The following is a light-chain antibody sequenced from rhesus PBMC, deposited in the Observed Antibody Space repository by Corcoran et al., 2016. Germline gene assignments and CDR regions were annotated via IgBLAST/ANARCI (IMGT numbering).Light chain of an antibody. CDR1: QSFSSS. CDR2: RAS. J-gene: IGKJ4*01. CDR3: QQYYSDPLT. V-gene: IGKV1-46*01. Sequence: DIQMTQSPSSLSASVGDTVTITCRASQSFSSSLAWCQQKPGKAPKLLFYRASSLQSGVPSRFSGSKSWTDFTLTISILQPEDIASYYCQQYYSDPLTFGGGTKVELK.